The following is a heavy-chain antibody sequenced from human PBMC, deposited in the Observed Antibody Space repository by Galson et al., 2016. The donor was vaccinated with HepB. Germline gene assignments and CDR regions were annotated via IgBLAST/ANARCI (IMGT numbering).Heavy chain of an antibody. CDR1: GFIFSSYG. CDR3: ARDQISVPIIRGFPAPGDPHCGLDV. J-gene: IGHJ6*02. Sequence: SLRLSCAASGFIFSSYGMHWVRQSPGKGLESVAFVCFDGSKRYYADSVQGRVSISRDNSKNMVFRQIDNLRAEDTAVYYCARDQISVPIIRGFPAPGDPHCGLDVWGHGTTVTVSS. V-gene: IGHV3-33*01. CDR2: VCFDGSKR. D-gene: IGHD3-10*01.